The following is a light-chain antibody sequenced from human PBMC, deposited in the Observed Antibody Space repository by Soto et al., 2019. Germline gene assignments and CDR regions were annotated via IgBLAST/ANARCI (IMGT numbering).Light chain of an antibody. CDR3: QQYNNWPLT. V-gene: IGKV3-15*01. CDR1: QSVSSN. J-gene: IGKJ4*01. CDR2: RAS. Sequence: EIVMTQSPATLSVSPGEGASLSCRASQSVSSNLAWYQQKPGQAPRLLLFRASTRATGIPARFSGSGSGTEFTLTISSLQSEDFAVYFCQQYNNWPLTFGGGTKVEIK.